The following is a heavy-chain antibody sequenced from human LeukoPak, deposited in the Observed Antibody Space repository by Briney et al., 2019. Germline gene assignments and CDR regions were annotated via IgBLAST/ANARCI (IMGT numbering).Heavy chain of an antibody. CDR1: GYSFTNYW. CDR2: IYPDDSDT. V-gene: IGHV5-51*01. D-gene: IGHD1-26*01. CDR3: ARLLGATGALDY. Sequence: GESLKISCKGSGYSFTNYWIGWVRQMPGKGLEWMRIIYPDDSDTRYSPSFQGQVSISADKSINTAYVQWSTLKASDTAMYYCARLLGATGALDYWGQGTLVTVSS. J-gene: IGHJ4*02.